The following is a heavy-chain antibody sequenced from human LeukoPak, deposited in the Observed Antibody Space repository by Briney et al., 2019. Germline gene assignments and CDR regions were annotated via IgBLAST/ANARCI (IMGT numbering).Heavy chain of an antibody. V-gene: IGHV1-18*01. CDR3: ARISSGWYASAFDI. Sequence: ASVKVSCKASGYTFTSYGISWVRQAPGQGLEWMGWISAYNGNTNYAQKLQGRVTMTTDTSTSTAYMELRSLRSDDTAVYYCARISSGWYASAFDIWGKGTTVTISS. CDR1: GYTFTSYG. D-gene: IGHD6-19*01. CDR2: ISAYNGNT. J-gene: IGHJ6*04.